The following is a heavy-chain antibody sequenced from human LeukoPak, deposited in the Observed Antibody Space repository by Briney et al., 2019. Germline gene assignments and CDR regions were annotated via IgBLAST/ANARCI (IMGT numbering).Heavy chain of an antibody. CDR1: GGSITSGNNY. D-gene: IGHD1-1*01. Sequence: KSSQTLSLTCTVSGGSITSGNNYWSWLRQPAGKALEWVGRINPSGGTNYNPTFKSRVTLSAQTSNNQFSLKLDSVTAADTAIYYCARGFNTGWYFDLWGRGTLVTVSS. CDR2: INPSGGT. J-gene: IGHJ2*01. CDR3: ARGFNTGWYFDL. V-gene: IGHV4-61*02.